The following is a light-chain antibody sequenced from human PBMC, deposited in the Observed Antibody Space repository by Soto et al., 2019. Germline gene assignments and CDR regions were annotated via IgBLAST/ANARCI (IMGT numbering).Light chain of an antibody. J-gene: IGKJ1*01. CDR3: QQYESYSWT. V-gene: IGKV1-5*03. CDR2: EAS. CDR1: QGVSTW. Sequence: IQLTQSPSTLSGSVGDRVTITCRASQGVSTWLAWYQQRPSQAPKLLVYEASKLQSGVPSRFSASGSVRDFTLTISSLQPDDSATYYCQQYESYSWTFGQGTKVDIK.